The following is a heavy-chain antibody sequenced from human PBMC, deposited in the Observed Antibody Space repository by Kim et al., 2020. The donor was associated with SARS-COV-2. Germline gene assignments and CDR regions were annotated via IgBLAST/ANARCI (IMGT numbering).Heavy chain of an antibody. D-gene: IGHD2-2*01. Sequence: GGSLRLSCAASGFTFGDYDMHWVRQVPGKGLEWVSGISWNSDSLGQADSVKGRFTISRDNAKNSLFLQMNSLRGEDTAFYYCTKGDCSATSCYHAFDHWGQGILVTVSS. V-gene: IGHV3-9*01. CDR3: TKGDCSATSCYHAFDH. J-gene: IGHJ5*02. CDR2: ISWNSDSL. CDR1: GFTFGDYD.